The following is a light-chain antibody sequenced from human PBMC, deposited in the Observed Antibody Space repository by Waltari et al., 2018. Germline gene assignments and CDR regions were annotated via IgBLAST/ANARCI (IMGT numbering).Light chain of an antibody. CDR3: QQYVSYYA. Sequence: DIQTTQSPSTLSASIGDTVTITCRASQSITKFLAWYQQKPGRAPTLLIYKTSYLQSGVPSRFSGSGSETEFTLTIRSLQADDSATYYCQQYVSYYAFGQGTKLEI. CDR1: QSITKF. J-gene: IGKJ2*01. CDR2: KTS. V-gene: IGKV1-5*03.